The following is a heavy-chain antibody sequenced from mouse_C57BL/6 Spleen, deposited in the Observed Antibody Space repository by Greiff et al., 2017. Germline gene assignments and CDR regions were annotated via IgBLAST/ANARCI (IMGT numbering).Heavy chain of an antibody. CDR2: INPCNGGT. J-gene: IGHJ3*01. D-gene: IGHD1-1*01. CDR1: GYTFTSYW. CDR3: AKSGSHYYGSSCRWFDY. V-gene: IGHV1-53*01. Sequence: QVQLQQPGTELVKPGASVKLSCKASGYTFTSYWMHWVKQRPGQGLEWIGNINPCNGGTNYNEKFKSKAALTVDKSSSTAYMQLSSLTSEDSAVYYCAKSGSHYYGSSCRWFDYWGQGTLVTVSA.